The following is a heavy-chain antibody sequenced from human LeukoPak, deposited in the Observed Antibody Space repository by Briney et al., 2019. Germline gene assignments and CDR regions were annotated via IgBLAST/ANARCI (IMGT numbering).Heavy chain of an antibody. D-gene: IGHD5-18*01. J-gene: IGHJ5*02. CDR1: EFTFSNYW. V-gene: IGHV3-74*01. CDR2: INSDGSGT. Sequence: GGSLRLSCAASEFTFSNYWIHWVRQAPGKGLVWVSRINSDGSGTNYADSVKGRFTISRDNSKNTLYLQMNSLRAEDTAVYYCARDGGGSWIQLWSGWFDPWGQGTLVTVSS. CDR3: ARDGGGSWIQLWSGWFDP.